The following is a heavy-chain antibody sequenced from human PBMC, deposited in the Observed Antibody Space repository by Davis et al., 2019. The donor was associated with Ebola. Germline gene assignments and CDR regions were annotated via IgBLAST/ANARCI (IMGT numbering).Heavy chain of an antibody. D-gene: IGHD1-26*01. CDR2: VYHSGST. J-gene: IGHJ2*01. Sequence: SETLSLTCTVSAGSISSYYWSWIRQPPGQGLEWIGYVYHSGSTNYNPSLKSRVTISVDTSKNQFSLKLSSVTAADTAVYYCARKSGVGNRYFDLWGRGTLVTVSS. V-gene: IGHV4-59*01. CDR3: ARKSGVGNRYFDL. CDR1: AGSISSYY.